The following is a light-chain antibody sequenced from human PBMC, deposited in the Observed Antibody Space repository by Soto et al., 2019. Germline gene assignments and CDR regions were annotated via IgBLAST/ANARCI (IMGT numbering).Light chain of an antibody. CDR3: QQTYTTLNS. V-gene: IGKV1-39*01. CDR2: TAS. J-gene: IGKJ2*03. CDR1: QSIRTY. Sequence: DIQVTQSPSSLSASVGDRVTITCRASQSIRTYLNWYQQRAGKPPKLLIHTASTLQSGVPSRFSGSGSGTDFTLTISSLQPEDFATYYCQQTYTTLNSFGQGTTLELK.